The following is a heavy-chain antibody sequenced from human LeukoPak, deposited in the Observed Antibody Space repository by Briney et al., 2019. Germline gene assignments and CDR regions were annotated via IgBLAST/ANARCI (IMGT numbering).Heavy chain of an antibody. J-gene: IGHJ4*02. V-gene: IGHV3-23*01. Sequence: GGSLRLSCAASGFTLSSYAMTWVRQAPGRGLEWVSSVNGGGGGTYYADSVKGRFTISRDNSKDTLYLQMNGLRAEDTAVYFCTKQSAGSAAWYSLHYDFWGQGTLVTVSS. D-gene: IGHD6-13*01. CDR3: TKQSAGSAAWYSLHYDF. CDR1: GFTLSSYA. CDR2: VNGGGGGT.